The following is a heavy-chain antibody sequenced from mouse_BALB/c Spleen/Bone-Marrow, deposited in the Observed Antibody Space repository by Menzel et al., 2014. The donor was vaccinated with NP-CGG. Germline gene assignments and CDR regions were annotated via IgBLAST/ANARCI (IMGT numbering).Heavy chain of an antibody. Sequence: EVKLEESGGGLVKPGGSLKLSCAASGFAFSSYDMSWVRQTPEKRLEWVVTISSGGSYTYYPDSVKGRFTISRDNARNTLYLQMSSLRSEDTALYYCARVLRVYAMDYWGQGTSVTVSS. CDR3: ARVLRVYAMDY. J-gene: IGHJ4*01. CDR2: ISSGGSYT. D-gene: IGHD2-4*01. V-gene: IGHV5-9*02. CDR1: GFAFSSYD.